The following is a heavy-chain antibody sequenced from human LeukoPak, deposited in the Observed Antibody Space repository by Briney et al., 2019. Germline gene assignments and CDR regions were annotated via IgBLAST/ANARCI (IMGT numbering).Heavy chain of an antibody. D-gene: IGHD3-22*01. CDR2: IYYSGST. CDR3: AGLVGRYSSGLYYYYFDY. J-gene: IGHJ4*02. Sequence: SETLSLTCTVSGGSISSYYWSWIRQPPGKGLEWIGNIYYSGSTNYNPSLKSRVTISVDTSKNQFSLKLSSVTAADTAVYYCAGLVGRYSSGLYYYYFDYWGQGTLVTVSS. V-gene: IGHV4-59*01. CDR1: GGSISSYY.